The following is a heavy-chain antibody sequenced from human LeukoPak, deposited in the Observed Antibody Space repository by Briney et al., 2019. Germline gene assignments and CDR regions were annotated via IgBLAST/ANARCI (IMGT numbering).Heavy chain of an antibody. CDR1: GFTFSSYS. CDR2: ISSSSSTI. CDR3: ARESRYSGNYIGALDF. D-gene: IGHD1-26*01. V-gene: IGHV3-48*01. Sequence: GGSLRLSCAASGFTFSSYSMNWVRQAPGKGLEWVSYISSSSSTIYYADSVKGRFTISRDNAKNSLYLQMNSLRAGDTAVYYCARESRYSGNYIGALDFWGQGTMVTVSS. J-gene: IGHJ3*01.